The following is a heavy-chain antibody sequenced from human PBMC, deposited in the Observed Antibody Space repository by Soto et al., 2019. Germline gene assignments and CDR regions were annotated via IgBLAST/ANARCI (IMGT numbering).Heavy chain of an antibody. D-gene: IGHD2-21*02. CDR1: GFSLSTGGMG. CDR2: IYWDGDR. CDR3: VHSRCGGDCLQSYSSHYYYGMDI. V-gene: IGHV2-5*02. Sequence: QITLKESGPTLVKPTQTLTLTCTFSGFSLSTGGMGVGWIRQPPGKALEWLALIYWDGDRRYRPSLMSRLTIAKDTSQNQVVLQMTHMDPVDTATYYCVHSRCGGDCLQSYSSHYYYGMDIWGQGTTVTVSS. J-gene: IGHJ6*02.